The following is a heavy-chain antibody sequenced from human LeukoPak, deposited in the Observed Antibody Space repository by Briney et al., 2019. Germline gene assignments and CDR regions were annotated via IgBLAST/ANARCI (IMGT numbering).Heavy chain of an antibody. D-gene: IGHD6-13*01. J-gene: IGHJ4*02. CDR2: ISSSSSYI. V-gene: IGHV3-11*06. CDR1: GFTFSDYY. Sequence: GGSLRLSCAASGFTFSDYYMSWIRQAPGKGLEWVSYISSSSSYINYADSAKGRFTISRDNAKESLYLQMNSLRAEDTAVYYCARSIGAAYFDNWVLGTLVTVSS. CDR3: ARSIGAAYFDN.